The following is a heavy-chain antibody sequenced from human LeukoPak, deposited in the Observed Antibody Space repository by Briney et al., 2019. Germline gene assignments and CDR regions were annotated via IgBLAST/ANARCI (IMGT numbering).Heavy chain of an antibody. CDR1: GYTFTDYY. J-gene: IGHJ4*02. D-gene: IGHD3-10*01. V-gene: IGHV1-2*06. Sequence: ASVKVSCKASGYTFTDYYVHWVRQAPGQGLEWMGRINPKSGGTNYAQKFQGRVTMTRDTSISTAYMELSRLRSDDTAMYYCANSNYYGSGISVYWGQGTLVTVSS. CDR2: INPKSGGT. CDR3: ANSNYYGSGISVY.